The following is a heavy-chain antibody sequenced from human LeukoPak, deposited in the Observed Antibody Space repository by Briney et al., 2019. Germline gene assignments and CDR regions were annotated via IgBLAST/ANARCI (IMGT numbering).Heavy chain of an antibody. D-gene: IGHD2-15*01. CDR1: GFDFSNSF. CDR3: GKGSLAVPATPLDF. Sequence: GGSLRLSCTASGFDFSNSFMTWVRQAPGKGLEWISYISSRSTTIYYADSVKGRFTISRDNGKNTVYLQMNNLRVNDTAVFYCGKGSLAVPATPLDFWGQGTLVTVSS. V-gene: IGHV3-11*01. J-gene: IGHJ4*02. CDR2: ISSRSTTI.